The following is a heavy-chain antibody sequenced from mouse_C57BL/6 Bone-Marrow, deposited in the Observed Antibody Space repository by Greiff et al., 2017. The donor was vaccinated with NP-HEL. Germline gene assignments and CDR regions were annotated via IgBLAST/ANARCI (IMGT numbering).Heavy chain of an antibody. V-gene: IGHV1-72*01. J-gene: IGHJ2*01. Sequence: QVQLQQSGAELARPGASVKLSCKASGYTFTSYGISWVKQRPGRGLEWIGRIDPNSGGTKYNEKFKSKATLTVDKPSSTAYMQLSSLTSEDSAVYYCARSGDYGSSYLFDYWGQGTTLTVSS. CDR2: IDPNSGGT. D-gene: IGHD1-1*01. CDR1: GYTFTSYG. CDR3: ARSGDYGSSYLFDY.